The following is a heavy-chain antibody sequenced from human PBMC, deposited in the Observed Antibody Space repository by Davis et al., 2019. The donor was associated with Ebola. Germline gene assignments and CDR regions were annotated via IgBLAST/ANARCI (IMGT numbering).Heavy chain of an antibody. Sequence: SVKVSCKASGGTFSSYAISWVRQAPGQGLEWMGRIIPILGIANYAQKFQGRVTITADKSTSTAYMELSSLRSEDTAVYYCAGGYSSGWYWFDPWGQGTLVTVSS. J-gene: IGHJ5*02. CDR2: IIPILGIA. CDR3: AGGYSSGWYWFDP. V-gene: IGHV1-69*04. CDR1: GGTFSSYA. D-gene: IGHD6-19*01.